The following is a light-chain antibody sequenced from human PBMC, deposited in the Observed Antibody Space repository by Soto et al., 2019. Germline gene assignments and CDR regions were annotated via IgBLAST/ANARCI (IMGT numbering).Light chain of an antibody. CDR2: SSS. CDR1: QDIGKY. V-gene: IGKV1-39*01. Sequence: DYQMTQSPSSLSASVGDRVIITCRASQDIGKYLNWYQQKPAKSPKLLIYSSSIFQPGVPSRFSGSASGTTFTLTIASLQPEDFATYFCEQTYSTPTFGQGTRLENK. J-gene: IGKJ5*01. CDR3: EQTYSTPT.